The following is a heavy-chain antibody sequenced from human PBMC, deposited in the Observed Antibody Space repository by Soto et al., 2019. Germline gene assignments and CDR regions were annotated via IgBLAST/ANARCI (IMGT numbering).Heavy chain of an antibody. CDR1: GYTFSDYY. CDR2: INPKSGDR. Sequence: QVHLVQSGAEVKRAGASVTVSCKASGYTFSDYYIHWVRQAPGQGLQWMGCINPKSGDRRYAQMFRGWVFMTRDTSISTAYMEVSGLKSDDSAVYFCARGAEVGIELAAFDQWGQGTLFTVSA. J-gene: IGHJ4*02. D-gene: IGHD2-8*02. V-gene: IGHV1-2*04. CDR3: ARGAEVGIELAAFDQ.